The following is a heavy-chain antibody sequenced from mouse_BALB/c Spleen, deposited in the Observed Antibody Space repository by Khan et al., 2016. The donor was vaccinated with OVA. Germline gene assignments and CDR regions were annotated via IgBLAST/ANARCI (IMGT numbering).Heavy chain of an antibody. CDR3: SRHGYVAWFAY. V-gene: IGHV1S135*01. J-gene: IGHJ3*01. Sequence: LQQSGPELMKPGASVKISCKASGYSFTSSYIHWVKQSPGQSLEWIGYIDPFNGGTSYNPKFKGKATLTVDKSSSTAYMHLSSLTSDDSAVYYCSRHGYVAWFAYWGQGTLVTVSA. CDR1: GYSFTSSY. D-gene: IGHD2-2*01. CDR2: IDPFNGGT.